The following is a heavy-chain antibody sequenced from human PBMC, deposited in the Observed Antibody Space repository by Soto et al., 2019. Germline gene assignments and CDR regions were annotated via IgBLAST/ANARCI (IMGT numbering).Heavy chain of an antibody. V-gene: IGHV1-18*01. D-gene: IGHD6-6*01. J-gene: IGHJ4*02. CDR1: GYTFTSYG. Sequence: QVQLVQSGAEVKKHGASVKISCKASGYTFTSYGISWVRQAPGQGLERMGWISAYNGNTNYAQKLQGRVTMTTDTTTSTAYMQLRSLRSDDTPVYYRPSDSIAAPSDLDYWGQGTLVTV. CDR3: PSDSIAAPSDLDY. CDR2: ISAYNGNT.